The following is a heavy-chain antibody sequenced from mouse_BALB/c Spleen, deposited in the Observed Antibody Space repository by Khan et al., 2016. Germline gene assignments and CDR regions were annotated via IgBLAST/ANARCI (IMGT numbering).Heavy chain of an antibody. CDR1: GYSITSGYY. J-gene: IGHJ4*01. CDR2: ISYDGSN. CDR3: ARLRRVYAMDY. V-gene: IGHV3-6*02. D-gene: IGHD2-12*01. Sequence: EVQLQESGPGLVKPSQSLSLTCSVTGYSITSGYYWNWIRQFPGNNLEWMGYISYDGSNNYNPSLKNRISIARDTSKNQFFLKLNSVTTEDTAIYYCARLRRVYAMDYWGQGTSVTVSS.